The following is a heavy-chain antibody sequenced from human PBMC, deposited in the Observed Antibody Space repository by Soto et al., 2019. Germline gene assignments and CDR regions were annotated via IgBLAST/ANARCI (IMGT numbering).Heavy chain of an antibody. CDR2: IYTSGST. Sequence: QVQLQESGPGLVKPSETLSLTCTVSGGSISSYYWSWIRQPAGKGLEWIGRIYTSGSTNYNPSLKSRVTMSVDTSKNQFARKLSSVTAADTAVYYCAREGWGGYDPLGYYYGMDVWGQGTTVTVSS. D-gene: IGHD5-12*01. CDR3: AREGWGGYDPLGYYYGMDV. CDR1: GGSISSYY. J-gene: IGHJ6*02. V-gene: IGHV4-4*07.